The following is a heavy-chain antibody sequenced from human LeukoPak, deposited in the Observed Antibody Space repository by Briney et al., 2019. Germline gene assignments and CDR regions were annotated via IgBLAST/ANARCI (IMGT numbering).Heavy chain of an antibody. D-gene: IGHD4-17*01. V-gene: IGHV3-11*05. Sequence: PGGSLRLSCAASGFTFSDYYMSWIRQAPGKGLEWVSYISSSSSYTNYADSVKGRFTISRDNAKNSLYLQMNSLRAEDTAVYYCARESPYGDYRYYFDYWGQGTLVTVSS. CDR2: ISSSSSYT. CDR3: ARESPYGDYRYYFDY. CDR1: GFTFSDYY. J-gene: IGHJ4*02.